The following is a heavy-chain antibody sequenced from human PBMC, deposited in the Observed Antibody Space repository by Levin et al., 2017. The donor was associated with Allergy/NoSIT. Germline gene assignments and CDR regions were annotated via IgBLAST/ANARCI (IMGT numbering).Heavy chain of an antibody. D-gene: IGHD6-19*01. Sequence: GGSLRLSCAASGFTFSSYGMHWVRQAPGKGLEWVAVISYDGSNKYYADSVKGRFTISRDNSKNTLYLQMNSLRAEDTAVYYCAKELGIAVAGIGFYYYYGMDGWGQGTTVTVSS. CDR2: ISYDGSNK. J-gene: IGHJ6*02. CDR3: AKELGIAVAGIGFYYYYGMDG. V-gene: IGHV3-30*18. CDR1: GFTFSSYG.